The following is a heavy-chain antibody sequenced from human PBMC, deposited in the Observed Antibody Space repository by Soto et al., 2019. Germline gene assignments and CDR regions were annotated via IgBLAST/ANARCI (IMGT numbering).Heavy chain of an antibody. Sequence: QVQLVQSGAAVKKPGASVTVSCKASGYTFTSYGISWVRQAPGQWFEWMGWISAYNGKTNYAQKVQGRVTMTTDTSTSTAYMELRSLRSDDTAVYYCARDRRDIVAKDYWGQGTLVTVSS. CDR2: ISAYNGKT. J-gene: IGHJ4*02. CDR1: GYTFTSYG. D-gene: IGHD5-12*01. CDR3: ARDRRDIVAKDY. V-gene: IGHV1-18*04.